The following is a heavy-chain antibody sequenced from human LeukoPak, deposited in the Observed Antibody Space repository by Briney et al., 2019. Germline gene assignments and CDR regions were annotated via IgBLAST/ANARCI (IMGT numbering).Heavy chain of an antibody. D-gene: IGHD6-19*01. V-gene: IGHV4-59*01. CDR3: ARASYSSGWYVAFDI. J-gene: IGHJ3*02. CDR1: GGSISSYY. CDR2: IYYSGST. Sequence: PSETLSLTCTVSGGSISSYYWSWIRQPPGKGLEWIGYIYYSGSTNYNPSLKSRVTISVDTSKNQFSLKLSSVTAADTAVYYCARASYSSGWYVAFDIWGHGTMVTVSS.